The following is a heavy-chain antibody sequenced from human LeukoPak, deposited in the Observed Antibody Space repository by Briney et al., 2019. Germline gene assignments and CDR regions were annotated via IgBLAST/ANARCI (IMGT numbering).Heavy chain of an antibody. CDR2: IIPIFGTA. V-gene: IGHV1-69*13. CDR3: ARDIVVVPAAMGEYYYYYYGMDV. Sequence: SVKVSCKASGGTFSSYAISWVRQAPGQGLEWMGGIIPIFGTANYAQKFQGRVTITADESTSTAYMELSSLRSEDTAVYYCARDIVVVPAAMGEYYYYYYGMDVWGQGTTVTVSS. CDR1: GGTFSSYA. D-gene: IGHD2-2*01. J-gene: IGHJ6*02.